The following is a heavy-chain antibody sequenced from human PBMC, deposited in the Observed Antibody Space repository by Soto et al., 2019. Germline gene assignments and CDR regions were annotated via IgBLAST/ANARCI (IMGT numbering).Heavy chain of an antibody. Sequence: PGGSQRLSCAASGFNFRSYSMSWVRQAPGKGLEWVSRISSNGGSTSYADSVKGRFTISRDNAKNTLYLQMNSLRAEDTAVYYCARWRYDILTGYSVDYWGQGTLVTVSS. CDR1: GFNFRSYS. D-gene: IGHD3-9*01. V-gene: IGHV3-74*01. CDR3: ARWRYDILTGYSVDY. J-gene: IGHJ4*02. CDR2: ISSNGGST.